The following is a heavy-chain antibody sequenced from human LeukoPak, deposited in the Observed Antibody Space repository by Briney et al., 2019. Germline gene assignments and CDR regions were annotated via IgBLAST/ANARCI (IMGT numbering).Heavy chain of an antibody. CDR2: ISSSGSNI. Sequence: PGGSLRLSCAVSGFTFSDYFMSWIRQAPGKGLEWVSYISSSGSNIYYADSVKGRFTISRDNAKNSLYLQMNSLRAEDTAVYYCAREFEYCSSTSCYTLDYWGQGTLVTVSS. CDR1: GFTFSDYF. V-gene: IGHV3-11*04. D-gene: IGHD2-2*02. J-gene: IGHJ4*02. CDR3: AREFEYCSSTSCYTLDY.